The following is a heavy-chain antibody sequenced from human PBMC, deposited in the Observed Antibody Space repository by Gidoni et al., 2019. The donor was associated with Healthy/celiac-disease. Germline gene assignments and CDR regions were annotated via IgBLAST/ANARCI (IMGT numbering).Heavy chain of an antibody. CDR1: GFTFGAYA. D-gene: IGHD3-3*01. Sequence: VQLVDSGGGLVQPGRSLRLSCTASGFTFGAYALSWFRQAPGKGLEWVGFIRSKAYGGTTEYAASGKGRFTISRDDSKSIAYLQMNSLKTEDTAVYYCTRDLGSDYDFWSGYSDYWGQGTLVTVSS. CDR3: TRDLGSDYDFWSGYSDY. CDR2: IRSKAYGGTT. J-gene: IGHJ4*02. V-gene: IGHV3-49*03.